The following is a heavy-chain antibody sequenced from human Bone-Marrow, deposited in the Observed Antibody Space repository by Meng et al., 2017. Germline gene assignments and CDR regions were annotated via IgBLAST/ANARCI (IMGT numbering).Heavy chain of an antibody. D-gene: IGHD3-22*01. V-gene: IGHV3-20*04. CDR2: INWNGGST. Sequence: GESLKISCAASGFTFDDYGMSWVRQAPGKGLEWVSGINWNGGSTGYADSVKGRFTISRDNAKNSLYLQMNSLRAEDTAVYYCARVLHSGYTSIDYWGQGTLVTVSS. J-gene: IGHJ4*02. CDR1: GFTFDDYG. CDR3: ARVLHSGYTSIDY.